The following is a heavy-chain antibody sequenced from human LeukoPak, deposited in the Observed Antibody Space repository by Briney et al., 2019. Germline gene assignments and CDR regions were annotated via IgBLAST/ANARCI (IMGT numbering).Heavy chain of an antibody. CDR2: IYYSGST. Sequence: SETLSLTCTVSGGSVSSGSYYWSWIRQPPGKGLEWIGYIYYSGSTNYNPSLKSRVTLSVDTSKNQFSLKLSSVTAADTAVYYCARDYSSGWTLPYYYYGMDVWGQGTTVTVSS. CDR3: ARDYSSGWTLPYYYYGMDV. V-gene: IGHV4-61*01. D-gene: IGHD6-19*01. J-gene: IGHJ6*02. CDR1: GGSVSSGSYY.